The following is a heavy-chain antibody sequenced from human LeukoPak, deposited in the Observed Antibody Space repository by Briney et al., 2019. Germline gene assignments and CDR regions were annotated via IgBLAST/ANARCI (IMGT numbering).Heavy chain of an antibody. CDR1: GGSFSGYY. Sequence: AETLSLTCAIYGGSFSGYYWSWIRQPPGKGLEWIGEINHSGSTNTNPSLKSRVTISVDTSKNHFSLKLSSVPAADTAVYYCARGLAAAGFYYYYYYMDVWGKGTTVTVSS. CDR2: INHSGST. D-gene: IGHD6-13*01. J-gene: IGHJ6*03. CDR3: ARGLAAAGFYYYYYYMDV. V-gene: IGHV4-34*01.